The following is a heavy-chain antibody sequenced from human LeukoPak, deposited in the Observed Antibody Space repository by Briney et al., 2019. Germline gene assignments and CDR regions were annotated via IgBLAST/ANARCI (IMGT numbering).Heavy chain of an antibody. V-gene: IGHV3-23*01. Sequence: PGGSLRLSCAASGFTFSSYAMSWVRQAPGKGLEWVSAISGSGGSTYYADSVKGRFTISRDNSKNTLYLQMNSLRAEDTAVYYCAKVKGGYSYGPLTLDYWGQGTLVTVSS. CDR3: AKVKGGYSYGPLTLDY. D-gene: IGHD5-18*01. CDR1: GFTFSSYA. J-gene: IGHJ4*02. CDR2: ISGSGGST.